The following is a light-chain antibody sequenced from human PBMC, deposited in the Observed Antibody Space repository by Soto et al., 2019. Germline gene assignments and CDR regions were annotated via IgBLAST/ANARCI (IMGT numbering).Light chain of an antibody. CDR3: QHYKFFPWT. Sequence: LSPSTLSASVGDRVTITCRASQSIDTWLAWYQQKPGEVPKVLIYKVSNLQRGVPSRFSGSGSGTEFTLTISGLQPDDFATYYCQHYKFFPWTFGQGTKV. V-gene: IGKV1-5*03. CDR2: KVS. CDR1: QSIDTW. J-gene: IGKJ1*01.